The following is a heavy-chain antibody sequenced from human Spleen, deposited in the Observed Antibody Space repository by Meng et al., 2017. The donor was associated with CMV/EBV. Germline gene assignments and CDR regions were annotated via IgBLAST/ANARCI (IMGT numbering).Heavy chain of an antibody. D-gene: IGHD2-2*02. V-gene: IGHV4-59*01. J-gene: IGHJ6*02. CDR1: GGSISSYY. Sequence: SETLSLTCTVSGGSISSYYWSWIRQLPGKGLEWIVYIYYSGSTNYNPSLKSRVTLSVDTSKNQFSLKISSVTAADTSVYYCARDWARGYCSSTSCYTYYYGMDVWGQGTTVTVSS. CDR2: IYYSGST. CDR3: ARDWARGYCSSTSCYTYYYGMDV.